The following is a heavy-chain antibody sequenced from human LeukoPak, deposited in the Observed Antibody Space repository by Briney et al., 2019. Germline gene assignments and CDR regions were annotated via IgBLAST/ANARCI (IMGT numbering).Heavy chain of an antibody. CDR3: ARDSGTTGEVKFDP. CDR1: GDSITGYY. Sequence: SETLSLTCSVSGDSITGYYWGWIRQPPGKGLEWIGNIYYTGNTYYNPSLKSRVTMSVDTSKNQFSLKLSSVTAADTAVYYCARDSGTTGEVKFDPWGQGTLVTVSS. J-gene: IGHJ5*02. CDR2: IYYTGNT. D-gene: IGHD3-10*01. V-gene: IGHV4-59*12.